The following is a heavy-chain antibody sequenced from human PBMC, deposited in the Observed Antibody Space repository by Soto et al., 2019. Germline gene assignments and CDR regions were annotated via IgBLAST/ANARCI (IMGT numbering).Heavy chain of an antibody. CDR1: GFTFSSYS. Sequence: EVQLVESGGGLVQPGGSLRLSCAASGFTFSSYSMNWVRQAPGKGLEWVSYISSSSSTIYYADSVKGRFTISRDNAKNSLYLQMNSLRDEDTAVYYCARESPVIHPRKMTTVPLFDYWGQGTLVTVSS. D-gene: IGHD4-17*01. V-gene: IGHV3-48*02. CDR3: ARESPVIHPRKMTTVPLFDY. J-gene: IGHJ4*02. CDR2: ISSSSSTI.